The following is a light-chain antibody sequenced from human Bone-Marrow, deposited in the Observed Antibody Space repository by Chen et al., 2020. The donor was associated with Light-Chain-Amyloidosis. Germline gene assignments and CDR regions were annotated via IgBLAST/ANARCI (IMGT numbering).Light chain of an antibody. Sequence: SYELTQPPSVSVSPGHPARITCSGDDLPTKYAYWYQQKPGQAPVLVIHRETERPSGISERFSGSSSGTTATLTISGVQAEDEADYHCQSADSSGTYEVIFGGGTKLTVL. J-gene: IGLJ2*01. CDR1: DLPTKY. CDR2: RET. CDR3: QSADSSGTYEVI. V-gene: IGLV3-25*03.